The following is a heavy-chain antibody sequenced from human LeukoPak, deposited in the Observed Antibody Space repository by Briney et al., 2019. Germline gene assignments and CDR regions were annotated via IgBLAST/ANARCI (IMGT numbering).Heavy chain of an antibody. D-gene: IGHD3-3*01. CDR3: ASLEGGPSDGR. V-gene: IGHV3-53*01. CDR2: IYSGGTT. CDR1: GFPVRSRY. J-gene: IGHJ4*02. Sequence: PGGSLRLSCEVSGFPVRSRYMTRVRQPHGKGLECVAVIYSGGTTYHIDSVKGRFTISRDISKSTMYLEMNNLRVEDTAIYYCASLEGGPSDGRWGQGTLVTVSS.